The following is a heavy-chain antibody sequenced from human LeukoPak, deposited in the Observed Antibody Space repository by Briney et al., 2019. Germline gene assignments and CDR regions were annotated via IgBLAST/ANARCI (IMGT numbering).Heavy chain of an antibody. Sequence: GGALRLSCAASGFTFISYSMNWVRPAPGEGLEWVSSISSSSSYIYYADSVKGRFPISRDNDKNSLYLQMNSLRAEDRAVYCCARVFGKGLNWFDLWGQGTLVTVSS. J-gene: IGHJ5*02. D-gene: IGHD3-10*01. CDR3: ARVFGKGLNWFDL. V-gene: IGHV3-21*01. CDR1: GFTFISYS. CDR2: ISSSSSYI.